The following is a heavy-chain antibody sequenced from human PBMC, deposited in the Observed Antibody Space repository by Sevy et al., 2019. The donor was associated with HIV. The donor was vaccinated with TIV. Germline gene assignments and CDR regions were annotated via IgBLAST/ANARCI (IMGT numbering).Heavy chain of an antibody. CDR1: GFTFSSYA. Sequence: GGSLRLSCAASGFTFSSYAMSWVRQAPGKGLEWVSAISGSGGSTYYADSVKGRFTISRDKSKNTLYLQMNSLRAEDTAVYYCAKEESGYSYGYGIDYWGQGTLVTVSS. CDR3: AKEESGYSYGYGIDY. V-gene: IGHV3-23*01. CDR2: ISGSGGST. J-gene: IGHJ4*02. D-gene: IGHD5-18*01.